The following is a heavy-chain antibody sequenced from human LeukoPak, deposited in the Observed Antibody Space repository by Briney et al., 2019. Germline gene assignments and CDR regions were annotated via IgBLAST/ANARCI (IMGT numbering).Heavy chain of an antibody. J-gene: IGHJ4*02. V-gene: IGHV5-51*01. CDR1: GYDFTNFW. CDR2: IYPADSDT. Sequence: GEYLKISCKGSGYDFTNFWIAWVRRMPGKGLEWMGIIYPADSDTRYSPSFQGQVTISADKSISTAFLQWSSLKASDTAMYYCARLFSSSWPYFDYWGQGIKVTVSS. D-gene: IGHD6-13*01. CDR3: ARLFSSSWPYFDY.